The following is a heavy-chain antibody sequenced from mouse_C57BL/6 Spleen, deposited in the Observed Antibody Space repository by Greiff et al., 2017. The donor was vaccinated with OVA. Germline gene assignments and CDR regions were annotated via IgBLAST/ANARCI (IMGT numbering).Heavy chain of an antibody. V-gene: IGHV1-81*01. J-gene: IGHJ2*01. D-gene: IGHD4-1*01. CDR3: ARKDLTGPDY. Sequence: VHLVESGAELARPGASVKLSCKASGYTFTSYGISWVKQRTGQGLEWIGEIYPRSGNTYYNEKFKGKATLTADKSSSTAYMELRSLTSEDSAVYFCARKDLTGPDYWGQGTTLTVSS. CDR1: GYTFTSYG. CDR2: IYPRSGNT.